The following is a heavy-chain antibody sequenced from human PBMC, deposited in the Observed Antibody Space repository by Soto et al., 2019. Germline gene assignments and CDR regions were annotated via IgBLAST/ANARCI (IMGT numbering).Heavy chain of an antibody. D-gene: IGHD6-13*01. J-gene: IGHJ4*02. CDR3: AKDSWYFDL. CDR1: GFVFTNFW. V-gene: IGHV3-74*01. Sequence: PGGSLRLSCEASGFVFTNFWMHWVRHVPGKGLVWVARIDTSGHSTNYAESVKSRFTISRDNAKNTVSLQMNSLRVEDTGVYYCAKDSWYFDLWSQGSQVTVS. CDR2: IDTSGHST.